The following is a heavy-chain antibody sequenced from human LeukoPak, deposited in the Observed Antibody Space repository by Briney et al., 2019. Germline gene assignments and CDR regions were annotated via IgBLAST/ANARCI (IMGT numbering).Heavy chain of an antibody. V-gene: IGHV5-51*01. D-gene: IGHD1-26*01. CDR3: ARQTISGSYFGSAFDI. CDR1: GYSFSTYW. CDR2: IYPGDSDT. J-gene: IGHJ3*02. Sequence: GESLKISCQGSGYSFSTYWIGWVRQMPGKGLEWMGIIYPGDSDTRYSPSFQGQVTISADKSISTACMQWSSLKASDTAMYYCARQTISGSYFGSAFDIWGQGAMVTVSS.